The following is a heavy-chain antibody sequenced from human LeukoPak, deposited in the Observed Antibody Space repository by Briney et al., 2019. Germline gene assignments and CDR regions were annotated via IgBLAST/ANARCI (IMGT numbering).Heavy chain of an antibody. J-gene: IGHJ4*02. D-gene: IGHD2-21*02. CDR2: FSSSGSTI. V-gene: IGHV3-11*01. CDR3: ARVNRVTAIQELDY. CDR1: GFTFSDYY. Sequence: GSLRPSCAAPGFTFSDYYMTWIPQVPGKGLEWVSCFSSSGSTIFYADSVKGRFTISRDNAKSSLFLQMNSLRAEDTAVYYCARVNRVTAIQELDYWGQGTLVTVSS.